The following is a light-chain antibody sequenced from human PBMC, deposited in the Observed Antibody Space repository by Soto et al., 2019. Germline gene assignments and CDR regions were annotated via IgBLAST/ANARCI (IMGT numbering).Light chain of an antibody. CDR1: QSISRTF. J-gene: IGKJ2*01. V-gene: IGKV3-20*01. CDR3: QQYGESLYT. Sequence: EIGLTQSPGTLSLSPGGRATLSCMATQSISRTFLAWYQQKPGQAPKLLIYGTSNRATGVPDRFSGSGSGTDFILNISRLEPEDFAVYYGQQYGESLYTCGQGTKLEIK. CDR2: GTS.